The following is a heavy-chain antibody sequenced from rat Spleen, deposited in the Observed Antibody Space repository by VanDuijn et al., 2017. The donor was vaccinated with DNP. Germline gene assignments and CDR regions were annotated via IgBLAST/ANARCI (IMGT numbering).Heavy chain of an antibody. J-gene: IGHJ1*01. Sequence: EVQLVESGGGLVQPGRSLKLSCAASGFTFSNFGMAWVRQTPTKGLEWVASINTGGGHSFYRDSVKGRFSLSRDNAKSTLYLQVNSLRSEDTATYYCTTSSSYSDWYFDFWGPGTMVTVSS. D-gene: IGHD1-1*01. CDR3: TTSSSYSDWYFDF. CDR1: GFTFSNFG. V-gene: IGHV5S13*01. CDR2: INTGGGHS.